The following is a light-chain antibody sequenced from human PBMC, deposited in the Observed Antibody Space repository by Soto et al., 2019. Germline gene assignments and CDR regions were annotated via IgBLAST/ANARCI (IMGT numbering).Light chain of an antibody. V-gene: IGKV3-11*01. CDR3: QQSSNSIT. Sequence: EIVLTQSPASLSLSPGERATLSCRASQSVSSNLAWYQQKPGQAPRLLISDASNRATGIPARFSGSWSGTDFTLTISGLEPEDFVVYYCQQSSNSITFGQGTRVEIK. CDR1: QSVSSN. J-gene: IGKJ5*01. CDR2: DAS.